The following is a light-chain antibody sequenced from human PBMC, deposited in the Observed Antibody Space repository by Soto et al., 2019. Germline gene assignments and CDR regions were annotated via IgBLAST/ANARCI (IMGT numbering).Light chain of an antibody. CDR1: ESVSSN. V-gene: IGKV3-15*01. CDR3: QQYNNWLT. J-gene: IGKJ4*01. CDR2: GAS. Sequence: EIGMTQSPATLSVSPGERATLSCRASESVSSNLAWYQQKPGQAPRLLIYGASTRATGIPARFSGSGSGTEFTFTISSLQSEDFALYYCQQYNNWLTFGGGTKVEIK.